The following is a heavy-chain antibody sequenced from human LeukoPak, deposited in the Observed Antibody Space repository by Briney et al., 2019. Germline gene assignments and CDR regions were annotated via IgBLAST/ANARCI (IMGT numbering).Heavy chain of an antibody. D-gene: IGHD6-19*01. CDR1: GFTVSSNY. CDR2: ISSSSSYI. Sequence: GGSLRLSCAASGFTVSSNYMSWVRQAPGKGLEWVSSISSSSSYIYYADSVKGRFTISRDNAKNSLYLQMNSLRAEDTAVYYCARDLKWLVDYWGQGTLVTVSS. J-gene: IGHJ4*02. V-gene: IGHV3-21*01. CDR3: ARDLKWLVDY.